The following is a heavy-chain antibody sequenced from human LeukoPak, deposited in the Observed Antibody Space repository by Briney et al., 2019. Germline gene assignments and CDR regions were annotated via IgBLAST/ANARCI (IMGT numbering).Heavy chain of an antibody. CDR2: INHSGST. Sequence: SETLSLTCAVYGGSFSGYYWSWIRQPPGKGLEWIGEINHSGSTNYNPSFKSRVTISVDTSKNQFSLKLSSVTAADTAVYYCARAKSGYSYGYSFDYWGQGTLVTVSS. CDR1: GGSFSGYY. D-gene: IGHD5-18*01. J-gene: IGHJ4*02. CDR3: ARAKSGYSYGYSFDY. V-gene: IGHV4-34*01.